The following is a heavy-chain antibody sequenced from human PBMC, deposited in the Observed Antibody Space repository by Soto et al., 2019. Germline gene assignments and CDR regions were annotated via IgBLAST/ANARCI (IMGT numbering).Heavy chain of an antibody. V-gene: IGHV4-34*01. CDR1: GGSFSGYY. Sequence: QVQLQQWGAGLLKPSETLSLTCAVYGGSFSGYYWSWIRQPPGKGLEWIGEINHSGSTNYNPSLKSRVTIPGDSSKTQFSLKLSSVTGADTAVYYCARARQWLVRRWYFNLWGRGTLVTVSS. CDR3: ARARQWLVRRWYFNL. J-gene: IGHJ2*01. D-gene: IGHD6-19*01. CDR2: INHSGST.